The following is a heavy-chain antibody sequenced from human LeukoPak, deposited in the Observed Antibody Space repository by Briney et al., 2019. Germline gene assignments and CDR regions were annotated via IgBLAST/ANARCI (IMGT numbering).Heavy chain of an antibody. CDR2: INHSGSP. D-gene: IGHD1-26*01. J-gene: IGHJ4*02. CDR3: ARGGKWELLDY. V-gene: IGHV4-34*01. Sequence: PSETLSLTCAVYGGSFSGYYWSWIRQPPGKGLEWIGEINHSGSPNYTPSLKSRVTISVDTSKNQFSLKLSSVTAADTAVYYCARGGKWELLDYWGQGTLVTVSS. CDR1: GGSFSGYY.